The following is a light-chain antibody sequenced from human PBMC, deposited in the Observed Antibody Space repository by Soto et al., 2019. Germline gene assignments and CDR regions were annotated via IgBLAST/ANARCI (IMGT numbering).Light chain of an antibody. J-gene: IGKJ5*01. CDR1: QSLLHITGETV. CDR3: QQYDRLPST. CDR2: GAS. V-gene: IGKV2-29*01. Sequence: VMTQTPLPLSVAPGQPASSSRKSSQSLLHITGETVLFWYLQKPGQSPQLXIYGASSRATGIPDRFSGSGSGTDFTLTISRREPEDFAVFYCQQYDRLPSTFGQGTRLEI.